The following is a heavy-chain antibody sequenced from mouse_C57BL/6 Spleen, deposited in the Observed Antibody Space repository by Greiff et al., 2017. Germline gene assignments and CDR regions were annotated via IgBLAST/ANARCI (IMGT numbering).Heavy chain of an antibody. V-gene: IGHV2-9*01. J-gene: IGHJ3*01. CDR2: IWGGGST. CDR3: AKRAGTSEFAY. D-gene: IGHD4-1*01. Sequence: QVQLQQSGPGLVAPSQSLSITCTVSGFSLTSYGVDWVRQPPGKGLEWLGVIWGGGSTNYNSDLMSRLSISKDNSKSQVCIKMNSLQTDDTAMYYCAKRAGTSEFAYWGQGTLVTVSA. CDR1: GFSLTSYG.